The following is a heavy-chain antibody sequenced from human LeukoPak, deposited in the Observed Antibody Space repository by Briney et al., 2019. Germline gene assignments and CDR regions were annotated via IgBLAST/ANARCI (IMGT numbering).Heavy chain of an antibody. CDR2: MNPNSGNT. CDR1: GYTFTNYD. J-gene: IGHJ5*02. Sequence: ASVKVSCKASGYTFTNYDINWVRQATGQGLEWLGWMNPNSGNTGYAQKFQGRVTMTRNTSISTAYMDLRSLRSEDTAVYYCARGPGYYGSGLNESWGQGTLVTVSS. V-gene: IGHV1-8*01. CDR3: ARGPGYYGSGLNES. D-gene: IGHD3-10*01.